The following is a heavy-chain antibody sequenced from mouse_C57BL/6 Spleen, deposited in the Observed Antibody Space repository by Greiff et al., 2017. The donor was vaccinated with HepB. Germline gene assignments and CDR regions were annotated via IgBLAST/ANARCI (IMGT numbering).Heavy chain of an antibody. CDR2: IDPSDSYT. CDR1: GYTFTSYW. V-gene: IGHV1-69*01. J-gene: IGHJ1*03. Sequence: VKLQQSGAELVMPGASVKLSCKASGYTFTSYWMHWVKQRPGQGLEWIGEIDPSDSYTNYNQKFKGKSTLTVDKSSSTAYMQLSSLTSEDSAVYYCARRFITRYFDVWGTGTTVTVSS. CDR3: ARRFITRYFDV. D-gene: IGHD1-1*01.